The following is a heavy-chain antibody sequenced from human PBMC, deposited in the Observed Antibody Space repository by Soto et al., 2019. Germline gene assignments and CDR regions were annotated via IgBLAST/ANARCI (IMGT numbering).Heavy chain of an antibody. V-gene: IGHV5-51*01. Sequence: EVQLVQSGAEVKKPGESLKISCKGSGYSFTSYWIGWVRQMPGKGLEWMGIIYPGDSDTRYSPSFQGQVTISADKSISTAYLQWSSLKASDTAMYYCARRPPPNYDFWSGAETHDAFDIWGQGTMVTVSS. CDR2: IYPGDSDT. CDR3: ARRPPPNYDFWSGAETHDAFDI. CDR1: GYSFTSYW. D-gene: IGHD3-3*01. J-gene: IGHJ3*02.